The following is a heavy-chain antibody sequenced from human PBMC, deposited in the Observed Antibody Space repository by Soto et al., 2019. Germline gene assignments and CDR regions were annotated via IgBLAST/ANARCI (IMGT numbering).Heavy chain of an antibody. CDR3: ARDDGEGGMDV. V-gene: IGHV1-69*01. J-gene: IGHJ6*02. D-gene: IGHD3-10*01. CDR1: GGTFGDYG. Sequence: QMHLVQSGPEVRKPGSSVKVSCKASGGTFGDYGIDWVRQAPGHGLEWMGGILPVFRTTRNAHKFEGRVSLTVDEVTNTAFMELNSLRPEDTATYYCARDDGEGGMDVWGQGTTVIVSS. CDR2: ILPVFRTT.